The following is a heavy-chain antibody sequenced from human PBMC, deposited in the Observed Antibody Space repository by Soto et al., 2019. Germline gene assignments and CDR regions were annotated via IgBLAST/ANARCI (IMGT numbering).Heavy chain of an antibody. CDR2: IYYSGST. CDR1: GGSISSSGCY. V-gene: IGHV4-39*02. D-gene: IGHD2-8*02. Sequence: SETKSVTCTVSGGSISSSGCYWGWIRQPPGKGLEWIGRIYYSGSTYYNPSLKSRVTISVDTSKNQFSLKLTSVTAADTAVYYCARDKITGLFDYWGQGTLVTVSS. J-gene: IGHJ4*02. CDR3: ARDKITGLFDY.